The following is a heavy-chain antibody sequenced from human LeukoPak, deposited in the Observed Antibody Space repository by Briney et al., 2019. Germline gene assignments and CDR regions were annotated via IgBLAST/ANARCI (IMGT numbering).Heavy chain of an antibody. CDR2: ISYDGSNK. D-gene: IGHD3-16*01. Sequence: GSLRLSCAASGFTFSSYAMHWVRQAPSKGLEWVAVISYDGSNKYYADSVKGRFTISRDNSKNTLYLQMNSLRADDTAVYYCARDGEMGEETSNPLEAADYWGQGTLVTVSS. V-gene: IGHV3-30-3*01. J-gene: IGHJ4*02. CDR1: GFTFSSYA. CDR3: ARDGEMGEETSNPLEAADY.